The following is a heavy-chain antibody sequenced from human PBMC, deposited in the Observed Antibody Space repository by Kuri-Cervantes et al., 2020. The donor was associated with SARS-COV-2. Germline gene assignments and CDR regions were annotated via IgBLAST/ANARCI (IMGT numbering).Heavy chain of an antibody. V-gene: IGHV3-73*01. CDR1: GFLFSASA. CDR3: ARVIEDTADAFDI. Sequence: GESLKISCEVSGFLFSASAIHWVRQASGKGLEWVGRVRGKANNYATAYAASVKGRFTISRDDSKNMAYLQMNSLKTEDTAVYYCARVIEDTADAFDIWGQGTMVTVSS. CDR2: VRGKANNYAT. D-gene: IGHD5-18*01. J-gene: IGHJ3*02.